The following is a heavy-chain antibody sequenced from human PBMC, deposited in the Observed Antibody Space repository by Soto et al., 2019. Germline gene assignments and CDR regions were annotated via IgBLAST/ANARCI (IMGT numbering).Heavy chain of an antibody. D-gene: IGHD5-18*01. Sequence: GSLRLSCAASGFTFSSYAMHWVRQAPGKGLEWVAVISYDGSNKYYADSVKGRFTISRDNSKNTLYLQMNSLRAEDTAVYYCARDTATENRGGMDVWGQGTTVTVS. CDR3: ARDTATENRGGMDV. J-gene: IGHJ6*02. V-gene: IGHV3-30-3*01. CDR2: ISYDGSNK. CDR1: GFTFSSYA.